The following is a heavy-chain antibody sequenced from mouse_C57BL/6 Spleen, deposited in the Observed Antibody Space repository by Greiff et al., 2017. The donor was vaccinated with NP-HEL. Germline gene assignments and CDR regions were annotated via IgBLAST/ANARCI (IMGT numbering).Heavy chain of an antibody. CDR3: AREGAVVAYYAMDY. Sequence: LVESGAELVKPGASVKISCKASGYAFSSYWMNWVKQRPGKGLEWIGQIYPGDGDTNYNGKFKGKATLTADKSSSTAYMQLSSLTSEDSAVYFCAREGAVVAYYAMDYWGQGTSVTVSS. CDR1: GYAFSSYW. J-gene: IGHJ4*01. V-gene: IGHV1-80*01. CDR2: IYPGDGDT. D-gene: IGHD1-1*01.